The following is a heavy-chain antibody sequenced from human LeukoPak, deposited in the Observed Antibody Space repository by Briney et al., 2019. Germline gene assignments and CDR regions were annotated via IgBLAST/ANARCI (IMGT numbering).Heavy chain of an antibody. V-gene: IGHV3-23*01. Sequence: PGGSLRLSCAASGFTFSSYAMSWVRQAPGKGLEWVSAISGSGGSTYYADSVKGRFTISRDNSKNTLYLQMNSLRAEDTAVYYCAKSPEEYSSGWYYYWGQGTLVTVSS. CDR1: GFTFSSYA. J-gene: IGHJ4*02. CDR2: ISGSGGST. D-gene: IGHD6-13*01. CDR3: AKSPEEYSSGWYYY.